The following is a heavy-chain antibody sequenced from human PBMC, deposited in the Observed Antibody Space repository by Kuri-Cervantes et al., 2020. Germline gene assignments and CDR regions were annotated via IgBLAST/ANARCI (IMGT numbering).Heavy chain of an antibody. D-gene: IGHD3-3*01. J-gene: IGHJ6*02. Sequence: SVKVSCKASGGTFSSYAISWVRQAPGQGLEWMGGIIPIFGTANYAQKFQGRVTITADESTSTAYMELSSLRSEDTAVYYCAVSLRFLEWLDYYYYGMDVWGQGTTVPSP. CDR2: IIPIFGTA. V-gene: IGHV1-69*13. CDR3: AVSLRFLEWLDYYYYGMDV. CDR1: GGTFSSYA.